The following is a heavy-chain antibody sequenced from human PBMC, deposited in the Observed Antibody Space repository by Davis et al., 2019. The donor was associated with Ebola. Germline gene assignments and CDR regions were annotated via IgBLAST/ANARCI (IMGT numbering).Heavy chain of an antibody. Sequence: ASVKVSCKASGYTFTQYAMHWVRQAPGQRLEWLGWISAYNGNTNYAQKLQGRVTMTTDTSTSTAYMELRSLRSDDTAVYYCARGDKYFDYWGQGTLVTVSS. CDR1: GYTFTQYA. CDR2: ISAYNGNT. CDR3: ARGDKYFDY. V-gene: IGHV1-18*01. J-gene: IGHJ4*02.